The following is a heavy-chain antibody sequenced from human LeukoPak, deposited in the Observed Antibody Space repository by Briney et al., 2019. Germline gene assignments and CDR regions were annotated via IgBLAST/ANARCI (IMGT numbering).Heavy chain of an antibody. D-gene: IGHD3-10*01. Sequence: GGSLRLSCAASGFTFSSYAMSWVRQAPGRGLEWVSTISGSGGSTYYADSVKGRFTISRDNSKNTLYLQMNSLRADDTALYYCAKDSRSYYSCSVDYWGQGTLVTVSS. CDR2: ISGSGGST. CDR1: GFTFSSYA. J-gene: IGHJ4*02. CDR3: AKDSRSYYSCSVDY. V-gene: IGHV3-23*01.